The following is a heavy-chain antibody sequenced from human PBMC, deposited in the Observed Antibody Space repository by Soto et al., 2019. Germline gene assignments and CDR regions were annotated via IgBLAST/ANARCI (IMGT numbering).Heavy chain of an antibody. J-gene: IGHJ4*02. Sequence: EAHLVGSGGGLVQPWGSLRLSCAASGFAVSANYLSWVRQAPGKGLEWVSLIYSGGDTDYADSVRGRFTISRDNSKNTLYLQMNSLKAEDTAVYYCATRMTTAPYWGQGALVNVSS. CDR3: ATRMTTAPY. D-gene: IGHD4-17*01. CDR1: GFAVSANY. V-gene: IGHV3-66*01. CDR2: IYSGGDT.